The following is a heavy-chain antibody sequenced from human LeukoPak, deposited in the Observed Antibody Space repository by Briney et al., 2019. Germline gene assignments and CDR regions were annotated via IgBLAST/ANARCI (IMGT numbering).Heavy chain of an antibody. D-gene: IGHD4-17*01. CDR1: GGSISSYY. J-gene: IGHJ5*02. CDR2: IYTSGST. Sequence: SETLSLTCTVSGGSISSYYWSWIRQPAGKGLDWIGRIYTSGSTNYNPSLKSRVTMSVDTSKNQFSLKLSSVTAADTAVYYCAREGHDYGVDWFDPWGQGTLVTVSS. CDR3: AREGHDYGVDWFDP. V-gene: IGHV4-4*07.